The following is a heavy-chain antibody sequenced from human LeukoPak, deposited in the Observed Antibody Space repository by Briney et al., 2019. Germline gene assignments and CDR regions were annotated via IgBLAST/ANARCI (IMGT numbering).Heavy chain of an antibody. CDR2: ISYDGGNK. J-gene: IGHJ4*02. D-gene: IGHD2-15*01. CDR3: AKDQVVVVAATDY. CDR1: GFTFNTYA. Sequence: QSGGSLRLSCAASGFTFNTYAMHWVRQAPGKGLEWVTVISYDGGNKYYADSVKGRFTISRDNSKNTLYLQMNSLRAEDTAVYYCAKDQVVVVAATDYWGQGTLVTVSS. V-gene: IGHV3-30-3*01.